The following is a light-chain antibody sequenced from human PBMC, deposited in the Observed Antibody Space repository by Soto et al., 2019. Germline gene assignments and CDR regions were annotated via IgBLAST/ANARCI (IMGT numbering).Light chain of an antibody. CDR1: QSISSY. V-gene: IGKV1-6*01. CDR3: LQDTNYPFT. CDR2: AAS. Sequence: IQMTQSPSSLSASVGDRVTITCRASQSISSYLNWYQQKPGKAPKLLIYAASGLQGGVPSRFSGSGSGTDFTLTISSLQPEDFATYYCLQDTNYPFTFGPGTKVDIK. J-gene: IGKJ3*01.